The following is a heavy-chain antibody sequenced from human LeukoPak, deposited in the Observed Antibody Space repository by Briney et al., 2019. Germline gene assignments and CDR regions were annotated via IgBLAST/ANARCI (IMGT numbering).Heavy chain of an antibody. V-gene: IGHV3-48*02. CDR1: GFTFSSYS. D-gene: IGHD3-22*01. CDR3: ARDPPRFYYDSSGYMTPLRGQYFDY. CDR2: ISSSSTI. Sequence: GGSLRLSCAASGFTFSSYSMTWVRQAPGKGLEWVSYISSSSTIYYADSVKGRFTISRDNAKNSLYLQMNSLRDEDTAVYYCARDPPRFYYDSSGYMTPLRGQYFDYWGQGTLVTVSS. J-gene: IGHJ4*02.